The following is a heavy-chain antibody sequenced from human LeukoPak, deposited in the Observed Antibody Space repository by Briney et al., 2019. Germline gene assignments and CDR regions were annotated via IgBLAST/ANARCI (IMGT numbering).Heavy chain of an antibody. Sequence: PSETLSLTCTVSGGSITNYYWTWIRQPPGKGLEWVGCIYYSGSTNYNPSLKSRVTISVDTSKNQFSLKLSSVTAADTAVYYCAKGGYGWGVDYWGQGTLVTVSS. CDR3: AKGGYGWGVDY. CDR2: IYYSGST. J-gene: IGHJ4*02. V-gene: IGHV4-59*01. CDR1: GGSITNYY. D-gene: IGHD5-12*01.